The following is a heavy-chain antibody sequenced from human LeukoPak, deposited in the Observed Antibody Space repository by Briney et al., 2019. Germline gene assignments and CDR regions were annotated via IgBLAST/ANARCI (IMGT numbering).Heavy chain of an antibody. J-gene: IGHJ4*02. CDR3: ARKPPVKRGAVASNFDY. CDR2: IYYNGIN. Sequence: SETLSLTCIVSGGLITSTIHYWAWIRQPPGQGLEWMAIIYYNGINYYNASLESRVTMSVDTSRNQFSLRLSSVSAADTSVYYCARKPPVKRGAVASNFDYWGQGTLVTVSS. V-gene: IGHV4-39*01. CDR1: GGLITSTIHY. D-gene: IGHD6-19*01.